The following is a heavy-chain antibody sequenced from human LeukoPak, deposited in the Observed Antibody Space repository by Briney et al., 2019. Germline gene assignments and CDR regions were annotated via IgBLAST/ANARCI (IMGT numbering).Heavy chain of an antibody. J-gene: IGHJ3*02. CDR3: ARDLDCSGGSCYFWAFDI. CDR2: ISSSSSYI. V-gene: IGHV3-21*01. CDR1: GFTFSSYS. Sequence: PGGFLRLSCAASGFTFSSYSMNWVRQAPGKGLEWVSSISSSSSYIYYADSVKGRFTISRDNAKNSLYLQMNSLRAEDTAVYYCARDLDCSGGSCYFWAFDIWGQGTMVTVSS. D-gene: IGHD2-15*01.